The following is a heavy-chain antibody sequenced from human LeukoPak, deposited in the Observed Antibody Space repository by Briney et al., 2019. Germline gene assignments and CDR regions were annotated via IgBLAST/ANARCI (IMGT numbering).Heavy chain of an antibody. CDR2: ISGSSDST. V-gene: IGHV3-23*01. J-gene: IGHJ4*02. CDR1: GFTFSSYN. CDR3: ANQARGGYVPFHY. Sequence: PGGSLRLSCTPSGFTFSSYNMSWVRQAPGKGLEWVSAISGSSDSTYYADSVKGRFTISRDNSKNTLYLQMNSLRAEDTAVYYCANQARGGYVPFHYWGQGTLVTVSS. D-gene: IGHD5-24*01.